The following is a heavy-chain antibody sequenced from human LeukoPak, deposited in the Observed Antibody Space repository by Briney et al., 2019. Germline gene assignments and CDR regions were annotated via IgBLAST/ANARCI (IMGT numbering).Heavy chain of an antibody. J-gene: IGHJ4*02. Sequence: GESLKISCKGSGYTFTTYWIAWVRQMPEKGLEWMGIIWPGDSDTRYSPSFQGQVIMSADKSISTAYLQWSSLKASDTAMYYCARRLRDSGGYFLYNFDYWGQGTLVTVSS. CDR3: ARRLRDSGGYFLYNFDY. CDR1: GYTFTTYW. V-gene: IGHV5-51*01. D-gene: IGHD3-22*01. CDR2: IWPGDSDT.